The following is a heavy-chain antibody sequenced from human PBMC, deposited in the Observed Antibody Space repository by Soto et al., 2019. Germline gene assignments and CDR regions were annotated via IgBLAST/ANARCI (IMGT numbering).Heavy chain of an antibody. Sequence: QVQLVASGGGVVQPGTSLRLSCEASGFTFSDHAMHWVRQAPGKGLEWVAVVWFDGGNKFYTDSVKGRFTISRDNSKNTLFLQMNSLRVVDTDVDYCARAPAGDYTLYHYYAMDVWGQGTPVTVSS. V-gene: IGHV3-33*01. CDR3: ARAPAGDYTLYHYYAMDV. CDR2: VWFDGGNK. CDR1: GFTFSDHA. D-gene: IGHD4-17*01. J-gene: IGHJ6*02.